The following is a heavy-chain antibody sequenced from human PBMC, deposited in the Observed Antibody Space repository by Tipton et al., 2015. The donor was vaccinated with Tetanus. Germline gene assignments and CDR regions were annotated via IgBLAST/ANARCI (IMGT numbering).Heavy chain of an antibody. V-gene: IGHV3-9*01. Sequence: CAASGFTFDDSAMHWVRQAPGKGLEWVSGITWNSDSRGYADSVNGRFTISRDNAKNSLYLQMNSLRPEDTALYYCTKCDWFDSWGQGALVSVSS. CDR2: ITWNSDSR. J-gene: IGHJ5*01. CDR1: GFTFDDSA. CDR3: TKCDWFDS.